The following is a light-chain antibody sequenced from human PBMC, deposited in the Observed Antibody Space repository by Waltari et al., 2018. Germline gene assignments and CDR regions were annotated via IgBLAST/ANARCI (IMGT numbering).Light chain of an antibody. CDR3: QQRSNWTPHT. CDR1: QSVGSY. J-gene: IGKJ2*01. CDR2: DAS. Sequence: EIVLTQSPDTLSLSPGDTATLSCRASQSVGSYLAWYQQKPGQPPRLLIYDASNRATGVPARFRGSGSGTEFTLTISGVEAEDFAVYYCQQRSNWTPHTFGQGARLEIK. V-gene: IGKV3-11*01.